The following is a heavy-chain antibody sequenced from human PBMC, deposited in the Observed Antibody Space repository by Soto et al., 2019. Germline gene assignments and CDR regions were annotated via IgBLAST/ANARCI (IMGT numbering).Heavy chain of an antibody. V-gene: IGHV3-11*01. D-gene: IGHD3-3*01. J-gene: IGHJ4*02. CDR2: ISSSGSTI. CDR1: GFTFSDYY. Sequence: GGSLRLSCAASGFTFSDYYMSWIRQAPGKGLEWVSYISSSGSTIYYADSVKGRFTISRHNAKNSLYLQMNSLRAEETAVYYCARTNYSYDFWSGKYFDYWGQGTMVTFSS. CDR3: ARTNYSYDFWSGKYFDY.